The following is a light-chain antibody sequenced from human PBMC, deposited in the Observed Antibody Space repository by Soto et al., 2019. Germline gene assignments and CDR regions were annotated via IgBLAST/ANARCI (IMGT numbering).Light chain of an antibody. CDR2: GAS. Sequence: EIVMTQSPATLSVSPGERSTLSCRASESVSRNLAWYQQKPGQAPRLLIYGASTRATGIPARFSGSGSGTEFTLPISSLKSQDFAVYYCQQYNNWHPITFGQGTRLEI. CDR1: ESVSRN. J-gene: IGKJ5*01. V-gene: IGKV3-15*01. CDR3: QQYNNWHPIT.